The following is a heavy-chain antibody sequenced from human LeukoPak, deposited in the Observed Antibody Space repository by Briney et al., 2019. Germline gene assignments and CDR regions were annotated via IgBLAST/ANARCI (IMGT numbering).Heavy chain of an antibody. CDR2: ISSSGSTI. CDR1: GFSISSGSYY. V-gene: IGHV3-11*04. CDR3: ARDRWGGKGDFDY. J-gene: IGHJ4*02. D-gene: IGHD1-1*01. Sequence: LSLTCTVSGFSISSGSYYWGWIRQPPGKGLEWVSYISSSGSTIYYADSVKGRFTISRDKAKNSLYMQMNSLRAEDTAVYYCARDRWGGKGDFDYWGQGTLVTVSS.